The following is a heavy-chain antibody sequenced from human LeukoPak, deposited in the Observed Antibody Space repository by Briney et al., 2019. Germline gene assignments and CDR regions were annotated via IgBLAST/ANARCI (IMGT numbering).Heavy chain of an antibody. D-gene: IGHD4-17*01. CDR3: TTGYGDYYSYYYYMDV. CDR2: IKSKTDGGTT. Sequence: GGSLTLSCAASGFTFSNAWMSWVRQAPGKGLEWVGRIKSKTDGGTTDYAAPVKGRFTISRDDSKNTLYLQMNSLKTEDTAVYYCTTGYGDYYSYYYYMDVWGKGTTVTVSS. V-gene: IGHV3-15*01. CDR1: GFTFSNAW. J-gene: IGHJ6*03.